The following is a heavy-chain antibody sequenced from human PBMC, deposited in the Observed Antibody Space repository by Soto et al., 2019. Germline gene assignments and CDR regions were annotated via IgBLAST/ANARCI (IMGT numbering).Heavy chain of an antibody. J-gene: IGHJ3*02. CDR1: GGSISSSSYY. CDR3: ARHESKELWFGELLGIGAFDI. Sequence: SETLSLTCTVSGGSISSSSYYWGWIRQPPGKGLEWIGSIYYSGSTYYNPSLKSRVTISVDTSKNQLSLKLSSVTAADTAVYYCARHESKELWFGELLGIGAFDIWGQGTMVTVSS. V-gene: IGHV4-39*01. CDR2: IYYSGST. D-gene: IGHD3-10*01.